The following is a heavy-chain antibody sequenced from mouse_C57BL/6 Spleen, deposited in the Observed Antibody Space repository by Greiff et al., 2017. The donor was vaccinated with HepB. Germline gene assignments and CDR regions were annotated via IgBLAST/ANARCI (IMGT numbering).Heavy chain of an antibody. CDR2: ISNGGGST. CDR1: GFTFSDYY. D-gene: IGHD2-2*01. J-gene: IGHJ4*01. Sequence: EVMLVESGGGLVQPGGSLKLSCAASGFTFSDYYMYWVRQTPEKRLEWVAYISNGGGSTYYPDTVKGRFTISRDNAKNTLYLQMSRLKSEDTAMYYCARLRLEDYAMDYWGQGTSVTVSS. V-gene: IGHV5-12*01. CDR3: ARLRLEDYAMDY.